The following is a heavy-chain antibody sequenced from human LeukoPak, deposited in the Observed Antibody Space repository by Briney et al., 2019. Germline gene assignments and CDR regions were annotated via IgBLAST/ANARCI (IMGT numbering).Heavy chain of an antibody. J-gene: IGHJ4*02. CDR1: GFTVSSNY. D-gene: IGHD4-17*01. CDR2: IYSGGST. CDR3: ARDGGYGDYAFDY. V-gene: IGHV3-53*01. Sequence: GGPLRLSCAASGFTVSSNYMSWVRQAPGKGLEWVSVIYSGGSTYYADSVKGRFTISRDNSKNTLYLQMNSLRAEDTAVYYCARDGGYGDYAFDYWGQGTLVTVSS.